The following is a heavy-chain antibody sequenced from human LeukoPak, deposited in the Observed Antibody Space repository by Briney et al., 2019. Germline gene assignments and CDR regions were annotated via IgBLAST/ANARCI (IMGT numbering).Heavy chain of an antibody. J-gene: IGHJ4*02. Sequence: PSETLSLTCTVSGGSISSNYWSWIRQPPGKGLESIGYIYYSGNTNYNPSLKSRVTISVDTSKNQFSLKLNSVTAADTAVYYCARGGWSLDYWGQGPWSPSSQ. D-gene: IGHD2-15*01. CDR1: GGSISSNY. CDR2: IYYSGNT. CDR3: ARGGWSLDY. V-gene: IGHV4-59*01.